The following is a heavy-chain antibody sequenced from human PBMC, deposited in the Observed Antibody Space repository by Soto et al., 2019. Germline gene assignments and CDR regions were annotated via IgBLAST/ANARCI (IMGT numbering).Heavy chain of an antibody. CDR2: ISWDGGST. CDR1: GFTFDDYT. D-gene: IGHD3-3*01. Sequence: PGGSLRLSCAASGFTFDDYTMHWVRQAPGKGLEWVSLISWDGGSTYYADSVKGRFTISRDNSKNSLYLQMNSLRTEDTALYYCAKDRAVYDFWSGSTYGMDVWGQGTTVTVSS. CDR3: AKDRAVYDFWSGSTYGMDV. V-gene: IGHV3-43*01. J-gene: IGHJ6*02.